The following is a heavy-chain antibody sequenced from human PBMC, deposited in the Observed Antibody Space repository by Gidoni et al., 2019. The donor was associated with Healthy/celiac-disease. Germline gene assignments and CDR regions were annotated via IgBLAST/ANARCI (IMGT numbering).Heavy chain of an antibody. CDR3: ARGNTAMVHFGYYYYYGMDV. V-gene: IGHV1-69*01. CDR2: IIPIFGTA. CDR1: GGTFSSSA. D-gene: IGHD5-18*01. Sequence: QVQLVQSGAEVKKPGSSVKVSCKASGGTFSSSAIRWVRQAPGQGLEWMGGIIPIFGTANYAQKFQGRVTITADESTSTAYMELSSLRSEDTAVYYCARGNTAMVHFGYYYYYGMDVWGQGTTVTVSS. J-gene: IGHJ6*02.